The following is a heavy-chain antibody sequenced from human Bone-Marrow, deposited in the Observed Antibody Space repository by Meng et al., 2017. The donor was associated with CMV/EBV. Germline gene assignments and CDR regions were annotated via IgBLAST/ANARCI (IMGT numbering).Heavy chain of an antibody. D-gene: IGHD5-24*01. Sequence: KVSCKASCSAFTSYAMHWVRQAPGQRLEWMGWINAGNGNTKYSQKFQGRVTITRDTSASTAYMELSSLRSEDTAVYYCARDYNGVDYWGQGTLVTVSS. V-gene: IGHV1-3*01. CDR1: CSAFTSYA. J-gene: IGHJ4*02. CDR2: INAGNGNT. CDR3: ARDYNGVDY.